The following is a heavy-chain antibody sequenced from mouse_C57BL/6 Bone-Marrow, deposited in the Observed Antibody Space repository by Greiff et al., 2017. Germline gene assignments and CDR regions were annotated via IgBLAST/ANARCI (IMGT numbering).Heavy chain of an antibody. J-gene: IGHJ3*01. D-gene: IGHD2-2*01. Sequence: VQLVESGAELVRPGASVTLSCKASGYTFTDYEMHWVKQTPVHGLEWIGAIDPETGGTAYNQKFKGKAILTADKSSSTAYMELRSLTSEDSAVYYCTKIYYGYDRAWFAYWGQGTLVTVSA. V-gene: IGHV1-15*01. CDR3: TKIYYGYDRAWFAY. CDR1: GYTFTDYE. CDR2: IDPETGGT.